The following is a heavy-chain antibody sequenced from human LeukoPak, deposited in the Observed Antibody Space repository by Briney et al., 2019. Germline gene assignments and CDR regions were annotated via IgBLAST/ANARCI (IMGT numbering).Heavy chain of an antibody. CDR1: GFTFSGYW. V-gene: IGHV3-74*01. Sequence: PGGSLRLSCAASGFTFSGYWMHWVRQAPGKGLVWVSRINSDGSSTNYADSAKGRFTISRDNSKNTVYLQMNSLRADDTAVYYCAGIWGPSSSWPWGFDYWGQGALVTVSS. D-gene: IGHD3-22*01. CDR3: AGIWGPSSSWPWGFDY. CDR2: INSDGSST. J-gene: IGHJ4*02.